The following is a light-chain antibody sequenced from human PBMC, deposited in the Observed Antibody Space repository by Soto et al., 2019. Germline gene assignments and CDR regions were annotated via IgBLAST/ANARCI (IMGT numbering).Light chain of an antibody. CDR3: QQRSDWPWT. J-gene: IGKJ1*01. CDR1: ESVTNY. V-gene: IGKV3-11*01. CDR2: DVS. Sequence: SVLTHYNTTLSLSPGERGTLSCRASESVTNYLAWYQQKPGQAPRLLVYDVSNRATGIPARFSGGGSGTDFTLTISNLEPEDFAAYYCQQRSDWPWTFGQGTKVDIK.